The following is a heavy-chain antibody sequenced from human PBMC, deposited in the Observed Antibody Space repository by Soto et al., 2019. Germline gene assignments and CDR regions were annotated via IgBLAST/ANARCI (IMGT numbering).Heavy chain of an antibody. Sequence: SVKVSCKASAGTFSSYAISWVRQAPGQGLEWMGGIIPIFGTANYAQKFQGRVTITADKSTSTAYMELSSLRSEDTAVYYCASNWRVSRGYYYDSRGYLQGMHVCGQGAMVTVSS. CDR3: ASNWRVSRGYYYDSRGYLQGMHV. J-gene: IGHJ6*02. CDR1: AGTFSSYA. D-gene: IGHD3-22*01. V-gene: IGHV1-69*06. CDR2: IIPIFGTA.